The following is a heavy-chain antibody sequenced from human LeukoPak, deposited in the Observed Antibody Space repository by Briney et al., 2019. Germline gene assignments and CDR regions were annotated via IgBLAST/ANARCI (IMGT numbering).Heavy chain of an antibody. J-gene: IGHJ4*02. Sequence: GGSLRLSCAASGFTVSSNYMSWVRQAPGKGLEWVSVIYSGGSTYYADSVKGRFTISRDNSKNTLYLQMNSLRAEDTTVYYCAREYYDSSGYYSGYFDYWGQGTLVTVSS. CDR2: IYSGGST. V-gene: IGHV3-53*01. CDR1: GFTVSSNY. D-gene: IGHD3-22*01. CDR3: AREYYDSSGYYSGYFDY.